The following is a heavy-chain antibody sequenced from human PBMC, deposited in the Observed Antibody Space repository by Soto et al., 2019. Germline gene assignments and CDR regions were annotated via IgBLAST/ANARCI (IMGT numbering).Heavy chain of an antibody. J-gene: IGHJ6*02. CDR2: IYYSGST. D-gene: IGHD3-22*01. V-gene: IGHV4-61*01. Sequence: SETLSLTCTVSGGSVSSGSYYWSWIRQPPGKGLEWIGYIYYSGSTYYNTSLKSRVTISVDTSKNQFSLKLSSVIAADTAVYYFAIVRILNYDISGYLMLGGMDVWGQGTTVTVSS. CDR3: AIVRILNYDISGYLMLGGMDV. CDR1: GGSVSSGSYY.